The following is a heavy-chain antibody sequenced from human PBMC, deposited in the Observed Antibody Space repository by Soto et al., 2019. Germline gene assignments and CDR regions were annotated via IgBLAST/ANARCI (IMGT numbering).Heavy chain of an antibody. V-gene: IGHV3-30-3*01. CDR3: ARGGVTPWGSLDY. CDR2: ISYDGSKK. CDR1: VFTFNNYA. Sequence: GWSLRLSCASSVFTFNNYAVHWVRQAPGKGLEWVAVISYDGSKKYYADSVKGRFTISRDNSENTLFLQMNSLKADDTAVYYCARGGVTPWGSLDYRGQGTLVTVPQ. J-gene: IGHJ4*02. D-gene: IGHD2-21*02.